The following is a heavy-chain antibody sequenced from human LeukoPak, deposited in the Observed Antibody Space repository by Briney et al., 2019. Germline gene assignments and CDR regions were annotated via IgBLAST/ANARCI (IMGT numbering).Heavy chain of an antibody. Sequence: VGSLRVSSAAPGFTFSSYSMNWVRQAPGKGLEWVSIIDTGVNTYYADSVKGRFTISRDKSKNTLYLQMNRLRAEDTAVYYCAKDGARDGYNYPDYWGQGTLVTVSS. CDR3: AKDGARDGYNYPDY. CDR1: GFTFSSYS. D-gene: IGHD5-24*01. CDR2: IDTGVNT. J-gene: IGHJ4*02. V-gene: IGHV3-23*03.